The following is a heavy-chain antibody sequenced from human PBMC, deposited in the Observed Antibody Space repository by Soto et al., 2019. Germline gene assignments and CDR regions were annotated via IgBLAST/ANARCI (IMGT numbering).Heavy chain of an antibody. CDR2: IYHSGST. CDR1: GGSISSGGYS. D-gene: IGHD3-22*01. CDR3: ARSRVGYYDSSGYWIDAFDI. V-gene: IGHV4-30-2*01. Sequence: SETLSLTCAVSGGSISSGGYSWSWIRQPPGKGLEWIGYIYHSGSTYYNPSLKSRVTISVDRSKNQFPLKLSSVTAADTAVYYRARSRVGYYDSSGYWIDAFDIWGQGTMVTVSS. J-gene: IGHJ3*02.